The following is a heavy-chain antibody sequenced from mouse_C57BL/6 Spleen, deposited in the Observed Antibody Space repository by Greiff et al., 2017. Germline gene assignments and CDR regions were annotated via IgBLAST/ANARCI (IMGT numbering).Heavy chain of an antibody. CDR1: GYAFSSSW. J-gene: IGHJ3*01. CDR3: ARTGNYAGWCAY. Sequence: QVQLQQSGPELVKPGASVKISCKASGYAFSSSWMNWVKQRPGKGLEWIGRIYPGDGDTNYNGKFKGKATLTADKSSSTAYMQLSSLTSEDSAVXVCARTGNYAGWCAYWGQGTLVTVSA. D-gene: IGHD2-1*01. V-gene: IGHV1-82*01. CDR2: IYPGDGDT.